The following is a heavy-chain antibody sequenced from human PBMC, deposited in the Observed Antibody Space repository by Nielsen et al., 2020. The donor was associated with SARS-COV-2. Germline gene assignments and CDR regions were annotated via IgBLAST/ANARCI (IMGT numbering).Heavy chain of an antibody. V-gene: IGHV3-23*01. CDR3: AKDGVVRGDALDL. CDR2: VSASGGST. CDR1: GFTFNIYA. J-gene: IGHJ3*01. D-gene: IGHD3-10*01. Sequence: GESLKISCAASGFTFNIYAMAWVRRAPGRSLQWVTGVSASGGSTYYTDSVKGRFSISRDNSKNTLFLQMHSLRVEDTALYYCAKDGVVRGDALDLWGQGTMVTVSS.